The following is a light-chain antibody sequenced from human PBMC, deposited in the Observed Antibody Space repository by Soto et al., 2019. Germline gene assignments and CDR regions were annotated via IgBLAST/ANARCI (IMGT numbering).Light chain of an antibody. Sequence: EILMTQSPATLSGSPGERATISCRASQSVRSKLAWYQQKPGQAPRLLIFCATTRTTGMPARFSGSGSGTAFTLTISSLQHEDFAVYYCQQYYDWPRCTFGQGTKLEIK. CDR2: CAT. CDR1: QSVRSK. J-gene: IGKJ2*02. V-gene: IGKV3-15*01. CDR3: QQYYDWPRCT.